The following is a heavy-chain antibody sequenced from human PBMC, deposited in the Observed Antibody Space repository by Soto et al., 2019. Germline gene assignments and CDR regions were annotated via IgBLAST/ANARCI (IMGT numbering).Heavy chain of an antibody. CDR3: ARRGMATISY. Sequence: QVQLQQWGAGLLKPSETLSLTCAVYGGSFSGYYWSWIRQPPGKGLEWIGEINHSGSTNYNPSLKSRVTMSVDTSKNQFSLKLSSVTAADTAVYYCARRGMATISYWGQGTLVTVSS. J-gene: IGHJ4*02. CDR1: GGSFSGYY. V-gene: IGHV4-34*01. CDR2: INHSGST. D-gene: IGHD5-12*01.